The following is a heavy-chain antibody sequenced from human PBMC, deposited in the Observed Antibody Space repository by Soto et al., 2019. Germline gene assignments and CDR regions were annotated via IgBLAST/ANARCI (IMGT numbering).Heavy chain of an antibody. J-gene: IGHJ6*02. Sequence: PGESLKISCKGSGYSFTSYWIGWVRQMPGKGLEWMGIIYPGDSDTRYSPSFQGQVTISADKSISTAYLQWSSLKASDTAMYYCARQAVTMYYFDSSGPPWEVYYGMDVWGQGTTVTVSS. D-gene: IGHD3-22*01. V-gene: IGHV5-51*01. CDR2: IYPGDSDT. CDR1: GYSFTSYW. CDR3: ARQAVTMYYFDSSGPPWEVYYGMDV.